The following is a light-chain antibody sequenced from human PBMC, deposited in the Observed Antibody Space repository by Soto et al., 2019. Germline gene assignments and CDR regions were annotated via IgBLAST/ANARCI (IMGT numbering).Light chain of an antibody. V-gene: IGKV1-9*01. CDR3: QQYYSYPPLT. Sequence: DVQLTQSPSVLSASVGDRVTITCRASQGITNYLAWYQQKPGKAPKLLIYAASTLQSGVPSRFSGSGSGTDFTLNISCLQSEDFATYYCQQYYSYPPLTFGGGTKVDIK. J-gene: IGKJ4*01. CDR2: AAS. CDR1: QGITNY.